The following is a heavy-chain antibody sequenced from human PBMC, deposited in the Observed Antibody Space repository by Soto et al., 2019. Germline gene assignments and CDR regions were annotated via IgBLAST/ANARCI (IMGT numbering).Heavy chain of an antibody. D-gene: IGHD6-19*01. V-gene: IGHV5-10-1*01. CDR1: GYNFTSYW. Sequence: GESLKISCKGSGYNFTSYWIDWVRQMPEKGLEWMGRIDPSDSYTNYSPSFQGHVTISADRTISTAYLQWSSLKASDTAMYYCARGRVAVAPLDYWGQGTLVTVSS. CDR3: ARGRVAVAPLDY. CDR2: IDPSDSYT. J-gene: IGHJ4*02.